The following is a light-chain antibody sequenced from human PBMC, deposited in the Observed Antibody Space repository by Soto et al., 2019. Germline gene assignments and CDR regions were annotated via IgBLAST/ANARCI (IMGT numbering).Light chain of an antibody. V-gene: IGLV2-18*02. CDR2: EVS. Sequence: QSALTQPPSVSGSPGQSVTISWTGTSSDVGSFNRVSWYQQPPGTAPKLMIFEVSNRPSGVPHRFSGSKSGNTASLTISGLQAEDEADYYCSSYTSRNTVVFGGGTQLTVL. J-gene: IGLJ7*01. CDR3: SSYTSRNTVV. CDR1: SSDVGSFNR.